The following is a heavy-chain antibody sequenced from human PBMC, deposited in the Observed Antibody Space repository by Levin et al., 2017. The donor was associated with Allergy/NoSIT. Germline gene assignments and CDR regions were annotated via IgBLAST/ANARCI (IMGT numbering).Heavy chain of an antibody. CDR2: ISGSGGST. CDR1: GFTFSSYA. J-gene: IGHJ4*02. Sequence: ASVKVSCAASGFTFSSYAMSWVRQAPGKGLEWVSTISGSGGSTYYADSVKGRFTISRDNSKNTLYLQMNSLRAEDTAVYYCAKALEKLRPRSQLFDYWGQGTLVTVSS. V-gene: IGHV3-23*01. D-gene: IGHD4-17*01. CDR3: AKALEKLRPRSQLFDY.